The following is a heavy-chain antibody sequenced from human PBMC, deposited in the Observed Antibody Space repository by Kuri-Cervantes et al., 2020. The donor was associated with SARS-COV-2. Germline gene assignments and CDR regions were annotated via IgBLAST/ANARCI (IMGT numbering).Heavy chain of an antibody. J-gene: IGHJ4*02. D-gene: IGHD1-26*01. CDR1: GYSISSGYY. Sequence: SETLSLTCAVSGYSISSGYYWGWIRQPPGKGLEWIAIIYYSGSTNYNPSLKSRVTISVDTSKNQFSLKLSSVTAADTAVYYCARGGAIFDYWGQGTLVTVSS. CDR2: IYYSGST. CDR3: ARGGAIFDY. V-gene: IGHV4-38-2*01.